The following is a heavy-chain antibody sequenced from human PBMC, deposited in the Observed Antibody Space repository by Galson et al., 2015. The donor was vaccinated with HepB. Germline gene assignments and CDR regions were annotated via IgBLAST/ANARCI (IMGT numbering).Heavy chain of an antibody. D-gene: IGHD4-17*01. CDR2: ISAYNGNT. V-gene: IGHV1-18*04. CDR1: GYTFTGYG. J-gene: IGHJ6*02. CDR3: ARDGYDYGDYPRTYYGMDV. Sequence: SVKVSCTASGYTFTGYGISWVRQAPGQGLEWMGCISAYNGNTNYAQKLQGRFTMTTETSTSTAYMDLRSLRSDDTAVYYCARDGYDYGDYPRTYYGMDVWGQGTTVTVSS.